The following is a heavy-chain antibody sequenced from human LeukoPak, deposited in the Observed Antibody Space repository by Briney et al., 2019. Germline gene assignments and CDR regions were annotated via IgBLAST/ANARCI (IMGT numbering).Heavy chain of an antibody. Sequence: GGSLTLSCEDSGFTFRSYEMNWVRQAPGKGLEWIAYLSSSGSAFSYADSVKGRFTIARDNAKNSVYLEMNSLRADDTAVYYCARSARLMKGVVEVTALDYWGQGTLVTVSS. CDR3: ARSARLMKGVVEVTALDY. J-gene: IGHJ4*02. CDR1: GFTFRSYE. CDR2: LSSSGSAF. D-gene: IGHD3-3*01. V-gene: IGHV3-48*03.